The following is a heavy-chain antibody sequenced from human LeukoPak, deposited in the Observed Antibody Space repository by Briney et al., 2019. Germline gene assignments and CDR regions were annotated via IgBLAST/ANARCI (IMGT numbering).Heavy chain of an antibody. CDR2: IRFDGSNK. V-gene: IGHV3-30*02. J-gene: IGHJ4*02. D-gene: IGHD1-14*01. CDR3: AKDRRSSTGDYFDS. CDR1: GFTFISYG. Sequence: PGGSLRLSCAASGFTFISYGMHWVRQAPGKGLEWVAFIRFDGSNKYYADSVKGRFTISRDNSKNALHLQMNSLRAEDTALYYCAKDRRSSTGDYFDSWGQGNLVTVSS.